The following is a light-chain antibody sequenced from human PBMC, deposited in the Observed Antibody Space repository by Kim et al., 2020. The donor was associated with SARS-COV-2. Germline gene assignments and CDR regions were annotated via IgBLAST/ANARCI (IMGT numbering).Light chain of an antibody. V-gene: IGKV3-15*01. CDR3: QQYNKWPV. CDR1: QSVYSN. Sequence: EIVMTQSPVTLSVSPGERATLSCRASQSVYSNSAWYQQKPGQTPRLLIYDASKRATGVPARFSGSGSGTEFTLTISSLQSEDFAVYYCQQYNKWPVFGQGTKLEIK. J-gene: IGKJ2*01. CDR2: DAS.